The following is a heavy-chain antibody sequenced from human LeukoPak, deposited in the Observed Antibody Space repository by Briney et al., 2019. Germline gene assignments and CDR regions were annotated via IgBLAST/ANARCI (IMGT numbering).Heavy chain of an antibody. V-gene: IGHV3-23*01. CDR2: ISGSGGST. CDR1: GFTFSSYA. D-gene: IGHD4-17*01. J-gene: IGHJ4*02. CDR3: AKDVSYGMAFDY. Sequence: PGGSLRLSCAASGFTFSSYAMSWVRQAPGKGLEWVSAISGSGGSTYYADSVKGRFTISRDNSKNTLYLRMNSLRAEDTAVYYCAKDVSYGMAFDYWGQGTLVTVSS.